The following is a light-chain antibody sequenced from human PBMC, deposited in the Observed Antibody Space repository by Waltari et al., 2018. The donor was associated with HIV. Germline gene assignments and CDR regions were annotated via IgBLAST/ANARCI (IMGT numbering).Light chain of an antibody. CDR3: QQYDSFPLP. V-gene: IGKV4-1*01. J-gene: IGKJ4*01. Sequence: EIAMTQSPDSLAVSLGDKATINCRSSQTVVHSSNKKNNLAWYQRRPGQRTRLVLYWASTRESGVPDRFSVSGSGTNCTLTISRLQPEDVAVYYCQQYDSFPLPFGGGTTVEIK. CDR1: QTVVHSSNKKNN. CDR2: WAS.